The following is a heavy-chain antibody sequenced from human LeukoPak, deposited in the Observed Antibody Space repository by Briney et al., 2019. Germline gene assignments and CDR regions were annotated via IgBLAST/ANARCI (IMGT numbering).Heavy chain of an antibody. D-gene: IGHD3-16*01. CDR1: GFTFSNAW. V-gene: IGHV3-7*01. J-gene: IGHJ6*04. CDR3: ARDHSYDYVWGSYEDV. CDR2: IKQDGSEK. Sequence: GGSLRLSCAASGFTFSNAWMSWVRQAPGKGLEWVANIKQDGSEKYYVDSVKGRFTISRDNAKNSLYLQMNSLRAEDTAVYYCARDHSYDYVWGSYEDVWGKGTTVTVSS.